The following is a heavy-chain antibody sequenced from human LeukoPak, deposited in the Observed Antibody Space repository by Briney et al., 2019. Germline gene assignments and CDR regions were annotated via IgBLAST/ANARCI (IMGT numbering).Heavy chain of an antibody. Sequence: ASVKVSSEASGYTFTGYYMHWVRQAPGQGLEWMGWITPNSGGTHYAQKFQGRVTMTRDTSISTAYMELSRLRSDDTAVYYCARGRPSGWTHYFDSWGQGTLVTVSS. CDR3: ARGRPSGWTHYFDS. V-gene: IGHV1-2*02. J-gene: IGHJ4*02. CDR1: GYTFTGYY. D-gene: IGHD6-19*01. CDR2: ITPNSGGT.